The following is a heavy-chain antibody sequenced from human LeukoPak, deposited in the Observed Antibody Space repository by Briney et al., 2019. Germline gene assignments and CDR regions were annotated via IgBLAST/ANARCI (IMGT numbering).Heavy chain of an antibody. Sequence: SETLSLTCAVSGGSISSGGYSWGWIRQPPGKGLERIGYIYHSGSTYYNPSLKSRVTISVDRHKNQFSLKLSSVTAADTAVYYCARHVKDSSGLGRAIYGMDVWGQGTTVTVSS. D-gene: IGHD3-22*01. V-gene: IGHV4-30-2*01. CDR1: GGSISSGGYS. CDR2: IYHSGST. CDR3: ARHVKDSSGLGRAIYGMDV. J-gene: IGHJ6*02.